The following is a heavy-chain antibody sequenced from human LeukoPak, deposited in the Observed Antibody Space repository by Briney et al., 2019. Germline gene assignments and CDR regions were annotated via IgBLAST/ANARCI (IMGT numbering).Heavy chain of an antibody. J-gene: IGHJ3*02. CDR3: ARETHDYGDSADAFDI. V-gene: IGHV3-53*01. Sequence: GGSLRLSCAASGFTVSSNYMSWVRQAPGKGLEWVSVIYSGGSTYYADSVKGRFTISRDNSKNKLYLQMNSLRAEDTAVYYCARETHDYGDSADAFDIWGQGTMVTVSS. CDR2: IYSGGST. CDR1: GFTVSSNY. D-gene: IGHD4-17*01.